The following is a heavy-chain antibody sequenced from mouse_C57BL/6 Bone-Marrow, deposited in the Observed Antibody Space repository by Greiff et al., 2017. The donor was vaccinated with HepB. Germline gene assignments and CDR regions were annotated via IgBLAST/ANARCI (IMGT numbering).Heavy chain of an antibody. J-gene: IGHJ2*01. CDR1: GYTFTDYY. Sequence: QVQLKESGAELVRPGASVKLSCKASGYTFTDYYINWVKQRPGQGLEWIARIYPGSGNTYYNEKFKGKATLTAEKSSSTAYMQLSSLTSEDSAVYFCARPDDYWGQGTTLTVSS. V-gene: IGHV1-76*01. CDR3: ARPDDY. CDR2: IYPGSGNT.